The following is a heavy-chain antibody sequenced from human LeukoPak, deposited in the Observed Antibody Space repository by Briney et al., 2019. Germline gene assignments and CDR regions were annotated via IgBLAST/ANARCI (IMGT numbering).Heavy chain of an antibody. Sequence: ASVKVSCKASGYTFTSYGISWVRQAPGQGLEWMGWISAYNGNTNYAQKLQGRVTMTTAISTSTAYMELRSLRSDDTAVYYCARDANIVGATFYYYYYGMDVWGQGTTVTVSS. CDR2: ISAYNGNT. J-gene: IGHJ6*02. V-gene: IGHV1-18*01. D-gene: IGHD1-26*01. CDR1: GYTFTSYG. CDR3: ARDANIVGATFYYYYYGMDV.